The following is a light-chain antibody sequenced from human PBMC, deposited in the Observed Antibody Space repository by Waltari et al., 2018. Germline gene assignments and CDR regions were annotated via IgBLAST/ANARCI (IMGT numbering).Light chain of an antibody. V-gene: IGLV1-40*01. CDR2: GNT. Sequence: QSVLTQPPSVSGAPGQRVTISCTGSNSNIGTGFGVHWYQQLPGTAPKLLIYGNTDRPSGVPAPFSGAKSGTSAFLAITGLQAEDEADYYCQSYDDSLSGSLFGTGTKVTVL. J-gene: IGLJ1*01. CDR3: QSYDDSLSGSL. CDR1: NSNIGTGFG.